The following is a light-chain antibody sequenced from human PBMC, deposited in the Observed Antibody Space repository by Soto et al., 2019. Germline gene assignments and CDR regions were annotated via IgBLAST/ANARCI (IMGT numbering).Light chain of an antibody. V-gene: IGKV1-5*01. CDR3: QQYRSHWT. Sequence: DIQMTQSPSTLRGAWGERGTITWRASQSISRWLAWYQQKPGKAPNVLIYDASSLESGVPSRLSGSGSGKAFTLTIRSLQPDAFAPYYCQQYRSHWTFGQGTKVDIK. CDR1: QSISRW. J-gene: IGKJ1*01. CDR2: DAS.